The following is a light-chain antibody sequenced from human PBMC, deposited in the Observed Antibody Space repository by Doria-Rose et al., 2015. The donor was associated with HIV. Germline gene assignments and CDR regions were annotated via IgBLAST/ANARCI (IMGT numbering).Light chain of an antibody. CDR2: DGS. Sequence: TQSPGTLSLSPGERATLSCRASQSFSSTYLAWYQQKPGQAPSLLVYDGSTRATGIPDRFSASGSGTDFTLTSNRLEPEDFALYYCHQYGTSWTFGQGTMVE. CDR3: HQYGTSWT. V-gene: IGKV3-20*01. J-gene: IGKJ1*01. CDR1: QSFSSTY.